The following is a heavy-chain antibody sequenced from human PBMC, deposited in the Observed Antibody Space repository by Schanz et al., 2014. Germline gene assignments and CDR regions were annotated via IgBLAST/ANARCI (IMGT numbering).Heavy chain of an antibody. Sequence: QLQLVESGGGVVQPGRSLRLSCAASGFPFRSYVMHWVRQAPGKGLEWVAFIGYDGSNKFYRDSVKGRFTISRDDSKNTLYLQMNSLRPEDTAVYYCARQRSYFYAMDVWGQGTTVTVSS. CDR3: ARQRSYFYAMDV. CDR2: IGYDGSNK. V-gene: IGHV3-33*08. J-gene: IGHJ6*02. CDR1: GFPFRSYV.